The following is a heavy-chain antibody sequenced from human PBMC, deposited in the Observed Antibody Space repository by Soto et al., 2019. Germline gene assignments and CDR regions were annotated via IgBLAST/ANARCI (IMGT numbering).Heavy chain of an antibody. CDR1: GFTFSSSS. V-gene: IGHV3-23*01. CDR3: EKHRSKGANTSNVY. D-gene: IGHD1-26*01. Sequence: WESXRLSCLVSGFTFSSSSINWVRHAPGKGLEWVSTISGSGVAKFYADSVNGRFTISRYNSNNTVSLQMNSLRAEDAAVYYCEKHRSKGANTSNVYWGQGTLVTVSS. CDR2: ISGSGVAK. J-gene: IGHJ1*01.